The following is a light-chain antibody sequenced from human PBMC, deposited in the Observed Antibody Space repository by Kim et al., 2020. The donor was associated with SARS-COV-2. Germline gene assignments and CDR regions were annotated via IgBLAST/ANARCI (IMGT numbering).Light chain of an antibody. J-gene: IGLJ2*01. V-gene: IGLV3-1*01. CDR3: QAWDTNIVI. CDR2: QDD. Sequence: SYELTQPPSVSVSPGQTATITCSGDNLGNRFVHWYQRRPGQSPVLVIYQDDKRPSGIPERFSGTNSGNTATLTISGLQVVDEAEYYCQAWDTNIVIFGGGTQLTVL. CDR1: NLGNRF.